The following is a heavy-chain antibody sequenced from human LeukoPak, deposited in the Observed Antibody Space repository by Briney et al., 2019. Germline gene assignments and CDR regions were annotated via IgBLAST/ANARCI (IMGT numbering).Heavy chain of an antibody. CDR2: IKSKTDGGTT. Sequence: PGGSLSLSSAASGFTYSNAWMSWVRQAPGNGLEWLGHIKSKTDGGTTDYAAPVKGRFTISRDDSKNTLYLQMNSLKTEDPAVYYCTTSGALYSGYAWGQGTLVTVSS. J-gene: IGHJ5*02. D-gene: IGHD5-12*01. CDR3: TTSGALYSGYA. V-gene: IGHV3-15*01. CDR1: GFTYSNAW.